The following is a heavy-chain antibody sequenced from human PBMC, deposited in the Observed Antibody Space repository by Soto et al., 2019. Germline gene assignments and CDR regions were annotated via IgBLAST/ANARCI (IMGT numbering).Heavy chain of an antibody. Sequence: PGGSLRLSCAASGSTFSNFGMTWVRQAPGEGLEWVSGISGSGTNTYYAESVKGRFTVSRDNSKDTLFLHIASLKADDTAVYYCAKDEEWPPWRGYFGSWGQGTLVTVSS. CDR3: AKDEEWPPWRGYFGS. V-gene: IGHV3-23*01. J-gene: IGHJ4*02. D-gene: IGHD3-3*01. CDR2: ISGSGTNT. CDR1: GSTFSNFG.